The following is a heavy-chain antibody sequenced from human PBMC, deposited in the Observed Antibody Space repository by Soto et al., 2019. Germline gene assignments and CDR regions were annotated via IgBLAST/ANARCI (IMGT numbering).Heavy chain of an antibody. V-gene: IGHV1-2*04. J-gene: IGHJ6*03. Sequence: ASVKVSCKASGYTFTGYYTHWVRQAPGQGLEWMGRINPNSGGTNYAQKFQGWVTMTRDTSISTAYMELSRLRSDDTAVYYCARGSLIGTTRYYYYYMDVWGKGTTVTVS. CDR1: GYTFTGYY. CDR3: ARGSLIGTTRYYYYYMDV. CDR2: INPNSGGT. D-gene: IGHD1-7*01.